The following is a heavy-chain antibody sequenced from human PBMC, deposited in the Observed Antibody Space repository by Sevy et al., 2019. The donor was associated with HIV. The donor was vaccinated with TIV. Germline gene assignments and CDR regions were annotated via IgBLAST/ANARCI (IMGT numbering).Heavy chain of an antibody. CDR3: ARAGITIFGLVVFSFDV. J-gene: IGHJ6*02. V-gene: IGHV6-1*01. Sequence: QSQTLSLTCDISGDSVSTDSAAWVWLRQSPSRGLEWLGRAYFRSAWYIDYAVSVKSRITINPDASKNQFSLHLKSVTPEDTAVYYCARAGITIFGLVVFSFDVWGQGTTVTVSS. D-gene: IGHD3-3*01. CDR1: GDSVSTDSAA. CDR2: AYFRSAWYI.